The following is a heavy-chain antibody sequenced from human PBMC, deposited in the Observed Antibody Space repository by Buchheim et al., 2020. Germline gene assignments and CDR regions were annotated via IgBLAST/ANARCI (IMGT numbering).Heavy chain of an antibody. V-gene: IGHV3-33*01. J-gene: IGHJ6*02. CDR1: GFTFSSYG. Sequence: QVQLVESGGGVVQPGRSLRLSCAASGFTFSSYGMHWVRQAPGKGLEWVAVIWYDGSNKYYADSVKGRFTISRDNSKNTLYLQMNSLRAEDTAVYYCAREKYYYDSSGYQDYYYYYGMDVWGQGTT. CDR2: IWYDGSNK. CDR3: AREKYYYDSSGYQDYYYYYGMDV. D-gene: IGHD3-22*01.